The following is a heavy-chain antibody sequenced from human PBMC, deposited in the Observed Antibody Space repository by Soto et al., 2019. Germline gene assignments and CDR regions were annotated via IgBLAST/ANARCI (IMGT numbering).Heavy chain of an antibody. CDR1: GGTFSSYA. Sequence: QVQLVQSGAEVKKPGSSVKVSCKASGGTFSSYAISWVRQAPGQGLEWMGGIIPIFGTANYAQKFQGRVTITADESTSTAYMELSSLRSEDTAVYYCARVGRDGYNYYYYYGMDVWGQGTTVTVSS. V-gene: IGHV1-69*01. J-gene: IGHJ6*02. CDR2: IIPIFGTA. CDR3: ARVGRDGYNYYYYYGMDV. D-gene: IGHD5-12*01.